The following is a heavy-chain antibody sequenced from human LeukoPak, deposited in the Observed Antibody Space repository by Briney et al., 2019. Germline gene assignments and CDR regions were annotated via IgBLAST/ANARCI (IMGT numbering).Heavy chain of an antibody. CDR2: IYYSGST. Sequence: SETLSLTCTISSGSVRSYYWSWIRQPPGKGLEWIGYIYYSGSTNYNPSLKSRVTISVDTSKNQFSLKLSSVTAADTAVYYCARHFRLFGSGPYYFDYWGQGTLVTVSS. J-gene: IGHJ4*02. D-gene: IGHD3-10*01. CDR3: ARHFRLFGSGPYYFDY. CDR1: SGSVRSYY. V-gene: IGHV4-59*08.